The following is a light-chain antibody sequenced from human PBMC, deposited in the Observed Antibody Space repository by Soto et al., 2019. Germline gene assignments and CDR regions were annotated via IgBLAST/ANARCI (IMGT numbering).Light chain of an antibody. CDR3: QSYDSRLRGV. Sequence: QLVLTQPPSVSGAPGQRVTISCTGSSSNIGAGYDVHWYQQLPGTAPKLLIYENSNRPSGVPDRFSGSKSGTSASLAITGLQAEDEADYYCQSYDSRLRGVFGTGTKLTVL. CDR2: ENS. V-gene: IGLV1-40*01. J-gene: IGLJ1*01. CDR1: SSNIGAGYD.